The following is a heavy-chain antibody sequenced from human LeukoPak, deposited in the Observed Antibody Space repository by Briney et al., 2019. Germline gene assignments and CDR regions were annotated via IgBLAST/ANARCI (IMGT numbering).Heavy chain of an antibody. Sequence: SETLSLTGTVPGGSISGYYLTWLRKAPGKRLEWIGYIFSVGNTDSNPSLKSRVSMSTDTSKTHFSLRLRSVTAADAAVYYCARGSRGPRDSGAYTTYGMDVWGQGTTVIVSS. CDR2: IFSVGNT. CDR1: GGSISGYY. CDR3: ARGSRGPRDSGAYTTYGMDV. J-gene: IGHJ6*02. V-gene: IGHV4-59*01. D-gene: IGHD2-15*01.